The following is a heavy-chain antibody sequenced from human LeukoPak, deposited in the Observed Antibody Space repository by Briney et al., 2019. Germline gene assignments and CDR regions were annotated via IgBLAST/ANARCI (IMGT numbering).Heavy chain of an antibody. CDR2: ISAYNGNT. D-gene: IGHD3-3*01. CDR3: ARVPPYDFWSGYLRQGFDY. Sequence: ASVKVSCKASGYTFTSYGISWVRQAPGQGLEWMGWISAYNGNTNYAQELQGRVTMTTDTSTSTAYMELRSLRSDDTAVYYCARVPPYDFWSGYLRQGFDYWGQGTLVTVSS. CDR1: GYTFTSYG. V-gene: IGHV1-18*01. J-gene: IGHJ4*02.